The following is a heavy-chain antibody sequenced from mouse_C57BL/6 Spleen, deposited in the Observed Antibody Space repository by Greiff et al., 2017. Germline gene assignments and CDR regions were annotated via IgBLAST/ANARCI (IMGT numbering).Heavy chain of an antibody. CDR3: ARRSPSSYDYAMDY. Sequence: QVQLKQPGAELVMPGASVKLSCKASGYTFTSYWMHWVKQRPGQGLEWIGEIDPSDSYTNYNQKFKGKSTLTVDKSSSTAYMQLSSLTSEDSAVYYCARRSPSSYDYAMDYWGQGTSVTVSS. CDR1: GYTFTSYW. D-gene: IGHD1-1*01. V-gene: IGHV1-69*01. J-gene: IGHJ4*01. CDR2: IDPSDSYT.